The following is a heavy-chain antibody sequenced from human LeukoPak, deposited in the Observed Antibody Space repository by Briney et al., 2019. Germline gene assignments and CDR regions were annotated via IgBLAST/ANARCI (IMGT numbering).Heavy chain of an antibody. D-gene: IGHD6-19*01. CDR3: ARVVAGRRFDP. CDR1: GGSLSSYH. V-gene: IGHV4-59*01. Sequence: SETLSLTCTVSGGSLSSYHWSWIRQPPGKGLEWIGYIYYSGSTNYNPSLKSRVTISVDTSKNQFSLKLSSVTAAETAVYYCARVVAGRRFDPWGQGTLVTVSS. J-gene: IGHJ5*02. CDR2: IYYSGST.